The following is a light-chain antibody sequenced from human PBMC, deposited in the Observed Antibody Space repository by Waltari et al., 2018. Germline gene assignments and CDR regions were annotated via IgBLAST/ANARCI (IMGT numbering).Light chain of an antibody. J-gene: IGKJ4*01. V-gene: IGKV3-20*01. CDR1: QSVSSSY. Sequence: EIVLTQSPGTLSLSPEERATLSCRASQSVSSSYLAWYQQKPGQAPRLLIYGASSRATGIPDRFSGSGSGTDFTLTISRPEPEDFAVYYCQQYGRGLTFGGGTKVEIK. CDR3: QQYGRGLT. CDR2: GAS.